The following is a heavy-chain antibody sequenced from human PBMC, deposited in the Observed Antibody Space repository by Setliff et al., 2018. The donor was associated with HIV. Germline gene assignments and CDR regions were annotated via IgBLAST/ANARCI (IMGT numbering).Heavy chain of an antibody. CDR3: ARARRDSYDRGRRNHYYIDV. J-gene: IGHJ6*03. D-gene: IGHD3-22*01. Sequence: SVKVSCKASGGTFSSYAVSWVRQAPGQGLEWMGGIIPIFATPNYAQKFQGRVTITADESTSTAYMSLSSLRSEDTAVYYCARARRDSYDRGRRNHYYIDVWGKGTTVTVSS. V-gene: IGHV1-69*13. CDR1: GGTFSSYA. CDR2: IIPIFATP.